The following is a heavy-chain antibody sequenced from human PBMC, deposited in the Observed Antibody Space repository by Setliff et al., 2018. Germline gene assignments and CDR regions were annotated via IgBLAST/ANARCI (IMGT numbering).Heavy chain of an antibody. D-gene: IGHD2-2*02. CDR1: GFTFSPYI. CDR3: ASPFNIYTAYY. Sequence: GGSLRLSCAASGFTFSPYIIHWVRQAPGKGLEWVANIKQDGSEKYYVDSVKGRFTLSRDNAKNSLYQQMNSLRVEDTAIYYCASPFNIYTAYYWGQGTLVTVSS. CDR2: IKQDGSEK. V-gene: IGHV3-7*01. J-gene: IGHJ4*02.